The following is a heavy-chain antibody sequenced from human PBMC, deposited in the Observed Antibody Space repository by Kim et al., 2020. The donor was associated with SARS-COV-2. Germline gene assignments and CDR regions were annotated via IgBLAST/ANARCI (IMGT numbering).Heavy chain of an antibody. V-gene: IGHV5-51*01. Sequence: PSFQGQVTISADKSISTTYLQWSSLKASDTAMYYCARVSGYYKETDAFDIWGQGTMVTVSS. J-gene: IGHJ3*02. CDR3: ARVSGYYKETDAFDI. D-gene: IGHD3-3*01.